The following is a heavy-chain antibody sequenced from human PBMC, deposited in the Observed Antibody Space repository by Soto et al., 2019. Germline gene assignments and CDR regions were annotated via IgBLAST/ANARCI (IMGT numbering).Heavy chain of an antibody. CDR3: ARASCSGGDCYSRRYFDL. J-gene: IGHJ2*01. CDR1: GGSLGGYY. CDR2: INRSGST. V-gene: IGHV4-34*01. D-gene: IGHD2-15*01. Sequence: PSETLSLTCAIYGGSLGGYYWGWIRQSPGKGLEWIGEINRSGSTRYSPSLKSRVTMSVDTSKNQFSLKLSSETAADTAVYYCARASCSGGDCYSRRYFDLWGRGTLVTVSS.